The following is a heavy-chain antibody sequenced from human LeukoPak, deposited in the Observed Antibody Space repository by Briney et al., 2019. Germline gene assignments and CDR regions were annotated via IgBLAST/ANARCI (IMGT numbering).Heavy chain of an antibody. Sequence: GASVKVSCKASGYTFTSYGISWVRQAPGHGREWMGWISAYNGNTNYAQKLQGRVTMTTDTSTSTAYMELRSLRSDDTAVYYCARETVVVPAARLLYYYYGMDVRGKGTTVTVSS. V-gene: IGHV1-18*04. J-gene: IGHJ6*04. CDR3: ARETVVVPAARLLYYYYGMDV. CDR1: GYTFTSYG. D-gene: IGHD2-2*01. CDR2: ISAYNGNT.